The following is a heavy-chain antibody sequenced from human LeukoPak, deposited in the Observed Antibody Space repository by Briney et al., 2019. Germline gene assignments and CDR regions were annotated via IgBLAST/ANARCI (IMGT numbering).Heavy chain of an antibody. V-gene: IGHV1-69*06. Sequence: SVKVSCKASGGTFSSYAISWVRQAPGQGLEWMGEIIPIFGTANYAQKFQGRVTITADKSTSTAYMELSSLRSEDTAVYYCARGGIAAAGTSVDYWGQGTLVTVSS. D-gene: IGHD6-13*01. CDR3: ARGGIAAAGTSVDY. CDR1: GGTFSSYA. J-gene: IGHJ4*02. CDR2: IIPIFGTA.